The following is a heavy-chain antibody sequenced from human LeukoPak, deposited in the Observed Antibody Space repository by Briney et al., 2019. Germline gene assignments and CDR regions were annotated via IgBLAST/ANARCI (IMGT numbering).Heavy chain of an antibody. D-gene: IGHD6-13*01. Sequence: GGSLRLSCAASGFTFSSYGMHWVRQAPGKGLEWVAFIRYDGGNKYYADSVKGRFTISRDNSKNTLYLQMNSLRAEDTAVYYCAKDQYSSSWYFPFDYWGQGTLVTVSS. CDR1: GFTFSSYG. CDR2: IRYDGGNK. V-gene: IGHV3-30*02. J-gene: IGHJ4*02. CDR3: AKDQYSSSWYFPFDY.